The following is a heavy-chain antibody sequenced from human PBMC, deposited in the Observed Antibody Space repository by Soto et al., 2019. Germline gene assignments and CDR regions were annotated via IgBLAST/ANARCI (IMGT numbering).Heavy chain of an antibody. V-gene: IGHV4-31*03. CDR3: ASRGYSYGLSLRMDV. CDR1: GGSFSSGGYY. D-gene: IGHD5-18*01. CDR2: IYYSGST. Sequence: SETLSLTCTVSGGSFSSGGYYWSLIRQHPGKGLEWVGYIYYSGSTYYNPSLKSRVSISLDTSKNQFSLRLSSVTAADTAVYYCASRGYSYGLSLRMDVWGQGTTVNVSS. J-gene: IGHJ6*02.